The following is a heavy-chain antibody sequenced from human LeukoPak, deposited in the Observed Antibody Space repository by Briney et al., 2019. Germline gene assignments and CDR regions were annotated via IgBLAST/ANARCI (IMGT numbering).Heavy chain of an antibody. J-gene: IGHJ4*02. Sequence: GGSLRLSCAASGFTFSGSAMHWVRQASGQGLEWVGRIRSKAKSYATAYAASVKGRFTISRDDSKNTAYLQMNSLKTEDTAVYYCTRTTMIVVFDYWGQGTLVTVSS. CDR3: TRTTMIVVFDY. CDR1: GFTFSGSA. D-gene: IGHD3-22*01. V-gene: IGHV3-73*01. CDR2: IRSKAKSYAT.